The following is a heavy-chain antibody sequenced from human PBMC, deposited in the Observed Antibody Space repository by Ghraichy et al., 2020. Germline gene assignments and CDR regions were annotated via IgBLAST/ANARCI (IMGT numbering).Heavy chain of an antibody. D-gene: IGHD3-22*01. CDR2: IDWDDDK. CDR1: GFSLSTSEMC. V-gene: IGHV2-70*01. CDR3: ARITMYYNDSRGYQYFFDY. Sequence: SGPTLVKPTQTLTLTCTFSGFSLSTSEMCVSWIRQPPGKALEWLALIDWDDDKYYSTSLKTRLTISKDTSKNQVVLTMTNMDPVDTATYYCARITMYYNDSRGYQYFFDYWGQGTLVTVSS. J-gene: IGHJ4*02.